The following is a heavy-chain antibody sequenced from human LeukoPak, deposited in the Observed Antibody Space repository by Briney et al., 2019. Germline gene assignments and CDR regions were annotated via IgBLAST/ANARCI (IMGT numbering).Heavy chain of an antibody. CDR1: GFTFSSYS. V-gene: IGHV3-48*01. CDR3: ARGGDDYGDYVLDY. D-gene: IGHD4-17*01. CDR2: ISSSSSTI. Sequence: GGSLRLSCAASGFTFSSYSMNWVRQAPGKGLEWVSYISSSSSTIYYADSVKGRFTISGDNAKNSLYLQMNSLRAEDTAVYYCARGGDDYGDYVLDYWGQGTLVTVSS. J-gene: IGHJ4*02.